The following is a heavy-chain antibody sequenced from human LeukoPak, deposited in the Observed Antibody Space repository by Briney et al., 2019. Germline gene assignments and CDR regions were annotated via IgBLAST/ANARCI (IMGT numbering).Heavy chain of an antibody. CDR2: ISAYNGNT. J-gene: IGHJ5*02. V-gene: IGHV1-18*01. CDR1: GYTFTTYG. D-gene: IGHD2-2*01. Sequence: ASVNVSCKASGYTFTTYGISWLRQAPGQRLEGMGWISAYNGNTNYAQKFQGRVTLTTNTSTTTAYMEVRGLRSDDTAVYYCARDGVPAVVACPGRFDPWGQGTLVTVSS. CDR3: ARDGVPAVVACPGRFDP.